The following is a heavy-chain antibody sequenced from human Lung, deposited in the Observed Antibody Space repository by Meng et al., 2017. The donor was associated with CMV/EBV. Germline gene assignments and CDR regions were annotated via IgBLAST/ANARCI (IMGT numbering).Heavy chain of an antibody. CDR1: GFTFGDYA. J-gene: IGHJ4*02. CDR2: ITYKSGST. V-gene: IGHV3-9*01. Sequence: SXKISXAASGFTFGDYAMHWVRQVPGKGLEWVSGITYKSGSTGYADSVKGRFTISRDNARNSLYLQMINLRAEDTALYYCAKDFYSTSLYYFDYWGQGTLVTVSS. D-gene: IGHD2-2*01. CDR3: AKDFYSTSLYYFDY.